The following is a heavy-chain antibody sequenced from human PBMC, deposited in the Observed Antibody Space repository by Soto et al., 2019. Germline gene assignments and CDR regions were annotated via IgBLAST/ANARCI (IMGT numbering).Heavy chain of an antibody. Sequence: GGSLRLSCSASGFTFSSYWMHWVRQAPGKGLVWVSRINPDGSATNYADSVKGRFTISRDNAKNTLYLQMNSLRAEDTAVFYCGRGGSDSPMAPGYWGQGTLVTVPQ. CDR2: INPDGSAT. D-gene: IGHD5-18*01. CDR1: GFTFSSYW. V-gene: IGHV3-74*01. CDR3: GRGGSDSPMAPGY. J-gene: IGHJ4*02.